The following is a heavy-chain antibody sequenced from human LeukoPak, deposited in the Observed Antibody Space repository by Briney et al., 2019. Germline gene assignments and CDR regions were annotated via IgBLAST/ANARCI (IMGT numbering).Heavy chain of an antibody. CDR1: GFTFSSYS. CDR2: IKSKTDGGTT. V-gene: IGHV3-15*01. J-gene: IGHJ4*02. D-gene: IGHD1-7*01. CDR3: STSIIGTAAY. Sequence: PGGSLRLSCAASGFTFSSYSMNWVRPAPGKGLEWVGRIKSKTDGGTTDYAAPVKGRFTISRDDSRNTLFLQMDSLITEDTAMYYCSTSIIGTAAYWGQGTLVTVSS.